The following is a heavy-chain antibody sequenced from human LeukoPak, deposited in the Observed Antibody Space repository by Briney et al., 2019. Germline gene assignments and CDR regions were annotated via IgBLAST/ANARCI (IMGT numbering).Heavy chain of an antibody. CDR2: ISGSGGST. Sequence: GGSLRLSCAASGFTFSSYAMSWVRQAPGKGLEWVSAISGSGGSTYYADSVKGRFTISRDNSKNTLYLQMNSLRAEDTAVYYCARASSSGWHSDYWGQGTLVTVSS. J-gene: IGHJ4*02. CDR3: ARASSSGWHSDY. V-gene: IGHV3-23*01. D-gene: IGHD6-19*01. CDR1: GFTFSSYA.